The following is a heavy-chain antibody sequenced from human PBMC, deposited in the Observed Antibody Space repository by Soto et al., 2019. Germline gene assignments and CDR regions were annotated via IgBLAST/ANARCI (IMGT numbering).Heavy chain of an antibody. CDR1: GDTFKNCV. Sequence: QVQVVQSGVEVRRPGSSVKVSCKASGDTFKNCVISWVRQAPGQGLEWMGGIILLFGTTDFAQRSQGRLTITTDESTTTAYMELSRLRSEDTATYYCAAELGFGKLSVVWGQGTTVIVSS. V-gene: IGHV1-69*01. J-gene: IGHJ6*02. D-gene: IGHD3-10*01. CDR2: IILLFGTT. CDR3: AAELGFGKLSVV.